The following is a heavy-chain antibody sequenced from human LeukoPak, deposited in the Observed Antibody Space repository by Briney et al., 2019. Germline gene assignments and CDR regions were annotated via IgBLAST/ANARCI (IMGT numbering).Heavy chain of an antibody. D-gene: IGHD2-2*01. V-gene: IGHV4-39*01. CDR3: ARRGYCSSTSCFEYWFDP. Sequence: SETLSLTCTVSGGSISSSSYYWGWIRQPPGKGLEWIGIIYYSGSTYYNPSLKSRLTISVDTSKNQFSLKLSSVTATDTAVYYCARRGYCSSTSCFEYWFDPWGQGTLVTVSS. J-gene: IGHJ5*02. CDR1: GGSISSSSYY. CDR2: IYYSGST.